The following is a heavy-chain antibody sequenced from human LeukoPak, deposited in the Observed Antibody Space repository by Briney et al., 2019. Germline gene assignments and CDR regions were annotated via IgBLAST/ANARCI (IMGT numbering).Heavy chain of an antibody. D-gene: IGHD2-2*01. CDR3: ARDTCSSTSCPKSNYYYYYMDV. CDR2: IYSGGST. V-gene: IGHV3-53*01. Sequence: GGSLRLSCAASGFTVSSNYMSWVRQAPGKGLEWVSVIYSGGSTYYADSVKGRFTISRDNSKNTLYLQMNSLRAEDTAVYYCARDTCSSTSCPKSNYYYYYMDVWGKGTTVTVSS. CDR1: GFTVSSNY. J-gene: IGHJ6*03.